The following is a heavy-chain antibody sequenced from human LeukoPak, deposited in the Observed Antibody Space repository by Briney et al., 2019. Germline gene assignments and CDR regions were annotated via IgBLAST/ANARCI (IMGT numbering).Heavy chain of an antibody. CDR1: GYTFTNFG. CDR2: ISAYNGNT. CDR3: ARDRDYGDYNTQDLFVY. J-gene: IGHJ4*02. Sequence: ASVKVSCKASGYTFTNFGISWVRQAPGQGLEWMGWISAYNGNTNYAQRLQGRVTMTTDASTSTAYMELRSLRSDDTAVYYCARDRDYGDYNTQDLFVYWGQGTLVTVSS. D-gene: IGHD4-17*01. V-gene: IGHV1-18*01.